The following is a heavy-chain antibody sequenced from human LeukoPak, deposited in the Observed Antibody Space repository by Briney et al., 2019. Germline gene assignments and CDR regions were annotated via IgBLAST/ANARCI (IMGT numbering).Heavy chain of an antibody. Sequence: SGGSLRLSCAASGFTFSSYAMHWVRQAPGKGLEWVPVISYDGSNKYYADSVKGRFTISRDNYKNTLYLQMNSLRAEDTAVYYCARGGAQSPQYYDFWSGHFDYWGQGTLVTVSS. V-gene: IGHV3-30*04. D-gene: IGHD3-3*01. CDR1: GFTFSSYA. CDR3: ARGGAQSPQYYDFWSGHFDY. J-gene: IGHJ4*02. CDR2: ISYDGSNK.